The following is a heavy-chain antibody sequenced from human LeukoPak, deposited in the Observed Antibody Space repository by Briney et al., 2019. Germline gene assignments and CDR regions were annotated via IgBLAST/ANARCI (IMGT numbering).Heavy chain of an antibody. D-gene: IGHD5-18*01. J-gene: IGHJ4*02. Sequence: ASVKVSCKASGGTFSSYAISWVRQAPGQGLEWMGGIIPIFGTANYAQKFQGRVTITAGESTSTAYMELSSLRSEDTAVYYCARDSLHVDTAMVSDYWGQGTLVTVSS. CDR2: IIPIFGTA. V-gene: IGHV1-69*13. CDR3: ARDSLHVDTAMVSDY. CDR1: GGTFSSYA.